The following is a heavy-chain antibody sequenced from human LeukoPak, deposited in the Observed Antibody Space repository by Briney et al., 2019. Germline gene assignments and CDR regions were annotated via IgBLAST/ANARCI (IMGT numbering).Heavy chain of an antibody. Sequence: GGSLRLSCAASGFTFSSYAMSWVRQAPGKGLEWVSGISGSGGSTYDADSVQGRFTVSRDNSKNTLYLQMNSLRPEDTAIYYCAKEYSEYYRDTSGYFGSFDYWGQGTLVTVSS. J-gene: IGHJ4*02. CDR2: ISGSGGST. CDR1: GFTFSSYA. D-gene: IGHD3-22*01. CDR3: AKEYSEYYRDTSGYFGSFDY. V-gene: IGHV3-23*01.